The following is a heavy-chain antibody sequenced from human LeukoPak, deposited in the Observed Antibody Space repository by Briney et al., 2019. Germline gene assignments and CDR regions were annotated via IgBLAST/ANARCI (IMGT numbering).Heavy chain of an antibody. CDR1: GFTFSSYA. CDR2: ISSSGGST. CDR3: ARDAKQLPY. Sequence: GGSLRLSCAASGFTFSSYAMSWVRLAPGKGLEWVSSISSSGGSTYYADSVKGRFTISRDTSKNTLYLQMNSLRPEDTAVYYCARDAKQLPYWGQGTLVTVSS. J-gene: IGHJ4*02. V-gene: IGHV3-23*01. D-gene: IGHD5-24*01.